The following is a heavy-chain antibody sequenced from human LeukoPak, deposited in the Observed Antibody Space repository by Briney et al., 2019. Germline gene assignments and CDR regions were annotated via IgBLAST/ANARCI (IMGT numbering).Heavy chain of an antibody. CDR1: GGSISSYY. Sequence: SETLSLTCTVSGGSISSYYWSWIRQPPGKGLEWMGYIYYSGNTNYNPSLKSRVTISVDTSKNQFYLKLSSLTAAHTAVYYCARGGSYGDYESFQHWGQGTLVTVSS. V-gene: IGHV4-59*12. CDR2: IYYSGNT. CDR3: ARGGSYGDYESFQH. J-gene: IGHJ1*01. D-gene: IGHD4-17*01.